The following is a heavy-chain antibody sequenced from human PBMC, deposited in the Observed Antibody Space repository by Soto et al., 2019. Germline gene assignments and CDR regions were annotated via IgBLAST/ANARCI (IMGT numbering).Heavy chain of an antibody. CDR1: GFTFILYS. CDR2: ITSSSSYI. V-gene: IGHV3-21*01. D-gene: IGHD3-22*01. CDR3: VRARSTDSRPDY. Sequence: WGSLRLSCAASGFTFILYSISCFRQAPGKGLEWVASITSSSSYIYYEDSLKGRFTISRDNAKNSLFLQLDSLRAEDTAVYFCVRARSTDSRPDYWGQGTLVTVSS. J-gene: IGHJ4*02.